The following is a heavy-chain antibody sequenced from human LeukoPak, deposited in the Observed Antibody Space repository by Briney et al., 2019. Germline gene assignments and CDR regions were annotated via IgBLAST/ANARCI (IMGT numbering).Heavy chain of an antibody. V-gene: IGHV4-61*02. CDR3: ARTPCVYCSGGNCYPGHFDY. J-gene: IGHJ4*02. D-gene: IGHD2-15*01. Sequence: PSETLSLTCTVSGGSISSGSYYWSWIRQPAGKGLEWIGRIYTSGSTNYNPSLKSRVTISVDTSKNQFSLELSSVTAADTAVYYCARTPCVYCSGGNCYPGHFDYWGQGILVTVSS. CDR1: GGSISSGSYY. CDR2: IYTSGST.